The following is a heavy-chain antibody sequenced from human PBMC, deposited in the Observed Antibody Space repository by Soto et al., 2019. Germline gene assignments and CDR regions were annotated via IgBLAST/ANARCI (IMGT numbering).Heavy chain of an antibody. J-gene: IGHJ3*02. CDR2: IYYSGST. CDR3: ARHARGDKPTVSGSDFDI. V-gene: IGHV4-39*01. CDR1: GGSISSSSYY. Sequence: SSSXSLTGTFSGGSISSSSYYWCWIRQPPGNGLEWIGSIYYSGSTYYNPSLKSRVTISVDTSKNQFSLKLRSVTAADTAVYYRARHARGDKPTVSGSDFDIWGQGTM. D-gene: IGHD3-10*01.